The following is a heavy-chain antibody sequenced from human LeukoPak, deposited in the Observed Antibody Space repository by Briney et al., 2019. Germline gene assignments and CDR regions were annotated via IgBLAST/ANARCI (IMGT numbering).Heavy chain of an antibody. CDR1: GYTFTSYS. CDR3: ARDCGTTSCYDSPDFDY. D-gene: IGHD2-2*01. Sequence: GGSLRLSCAASGYTFTSYSMNWVRQAPGKGLEWVSYISDDGETIYYADSVKGRFTISRDNAKNSLYLQMNSLRAEDTAVYYCARDCGTTSCYDSPDFDYWGQGTLVTVSS. V-gene: IGHV3-48*01. CDR2: ISDDGETI. J-gene: IGHJ4*02.